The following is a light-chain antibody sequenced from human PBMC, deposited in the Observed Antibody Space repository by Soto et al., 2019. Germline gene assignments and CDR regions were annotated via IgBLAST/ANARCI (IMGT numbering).Light chain of an antibody. V-gene: IGKV3-20*01. Sequence: EIVLTQSPGILSLSPGERATLSCRASQSVKNNYLAWYQQRPGQAPRLLISGASSRTTGIPDRFSGSGSGTDFTLTISRLEPEDFAVYYCQQYGNSPQITFGQGTRLEI. CDR2: GAS. CDR3: QQYGNSPQIT. J-gene: IGKJ5*01. CDR1: QSVKNNY.